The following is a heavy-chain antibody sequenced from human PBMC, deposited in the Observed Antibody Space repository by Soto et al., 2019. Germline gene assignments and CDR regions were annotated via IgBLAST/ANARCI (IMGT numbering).Heavy chain of an antibody. CDR1: GYTFTNYV. CDR3: ARDYGDYSYYYGMDV. D-gene: IGHD4-17*01. J-gene: IGHJ6*02. V-gene: IGHV1-18*01. Sequence: ASVKVSCKASGYTFTNYVISWVRQAPGQGLEWMGWISAYNGNTNYAQKLQGRVTMTTDTSTSTAYMELRSLRSDDTAVYYCARDYGDYSYYYGMDVWGQGTTVTVSS. CDR2: ISAYNGNT.